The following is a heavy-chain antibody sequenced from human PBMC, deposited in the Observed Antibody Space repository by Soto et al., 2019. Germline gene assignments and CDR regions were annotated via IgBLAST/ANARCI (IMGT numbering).Heavy chain of an antibody. Sequence: PAGSLRLSGVRSGFTFSTYSVNWVRQAPGKGLEWVSSISSRSDIYYADSVKGRFTISRDNAKNSVSLQMNSLRAEDTAVYYCAREYTAWPLAYGLDVWGQGTTVTVSS. J-gene: IGHJ6*02. D-gene: IGHD2-2*02. CDR2: ISSRSDI. CDR1: GFTFSTYS. CDR3: AREYTAWPLAYGLDV. V-gene: IGHV3-21*01.